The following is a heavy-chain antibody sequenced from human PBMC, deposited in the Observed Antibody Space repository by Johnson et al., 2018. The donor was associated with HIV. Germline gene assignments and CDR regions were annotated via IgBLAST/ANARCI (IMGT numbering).Heavy chain of an antibody. CDR2: IKQDGSEK. Sequence: VQLVESGGGLVQPGGSLRLSCAASGFTFSSYWMSWVRQAPGKGLEWVANIKQDGSEKYYVDSVKGRFTISRDNSKNTLYLQMNSLRAEDTAVYYCARAPYYYDSSGEGAFDIWGQGTKVTVSS. CDR1: GFTFSSYW. D-gene: IGHD3-22*01. CDR3: ARAPYYYDSSGEGAFDI. J-gene: IGHJ3*02. V-gene: IGHV3-7*03.